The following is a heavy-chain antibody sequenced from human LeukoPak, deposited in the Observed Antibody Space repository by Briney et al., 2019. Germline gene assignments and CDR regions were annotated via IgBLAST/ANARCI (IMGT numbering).Heavy chain of an antibody. Sequence: PGGSLRLSCAASGFTFSSYATHWVCQAPGKGLEYVSAISSNGGSTYYANSVKGRFTISRDNSKNTLYLQMGSLRAEDMAVYYCARVGSSSWGQGTLVTVSS. J-gene: IGHJ4*02. CDR2: ISSNGGST. V-gene: IGHV3-64*01. CDR3: ARVGSSS. CDR1: GFTFSSYA. D-gene: IGHD6-13*01.